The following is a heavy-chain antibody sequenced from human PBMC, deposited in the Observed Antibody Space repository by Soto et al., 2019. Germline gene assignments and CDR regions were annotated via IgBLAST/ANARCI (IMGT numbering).Heavy chain of an antibody. J-gene: IGHJ3*02. CDR3: ARGTIDWPHPHAFDI. V-gene: IGHV1-69*06. CDR1: GGTFSSYA. D-gene: IGHD3-9*01. CDR2: IIPTFGTA. Sequence: QVQLVQSGAEVKKPGSSVKVSCKASGGTFSSYAISWVRQAPGQGLEWMGGIIPTFGTANYAQKFQGRVTITADKSKSTAYMELRSLRSEDTAVYYCARGTIDWPHPHAFDIWGQGTMVTVSS.